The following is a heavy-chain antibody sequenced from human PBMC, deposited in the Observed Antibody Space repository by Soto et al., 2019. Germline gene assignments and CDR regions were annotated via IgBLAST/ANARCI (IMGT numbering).Heavy chain of an antibody. CDR3: ARTFDYNAMDV. CDR2: VNAGSGNT. CDR1: GYTFSFYV. Sequence: ASVKVSCKASGYTFSFYVMQWVRQAPGQRLEWMGWVNAGSGNTRYSEKFQGRVTMTRDTSASTAYMELSSLRSEDTAVYYCARTFDYNAMDVWGQGTTVTVSS. J-gene: IGHJ6*02. V-gene: IGHV1-3*01.